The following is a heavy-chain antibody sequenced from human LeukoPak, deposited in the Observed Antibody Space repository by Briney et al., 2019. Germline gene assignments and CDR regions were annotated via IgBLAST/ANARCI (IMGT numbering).Heavy chain of an antibody. J-gene: IGHJ4*02. V-gene: IGHV1-46*01. D-gene: IGHD2-15*01. Sequence: GASVKVSCKASGYIFTNYYMHWVRQAPGLGLEWMTIINPSGGSTSYAQKFQGRVTMTRDTSTSTVYLELSSLRSEDTAVYYCARGWELLSHVGYYFDYWGQGTLVTVSS. CDR1: GYIFTNYY. CDR2: INPSGGST. CDR3: ARGWELLSHVGYYFDY.